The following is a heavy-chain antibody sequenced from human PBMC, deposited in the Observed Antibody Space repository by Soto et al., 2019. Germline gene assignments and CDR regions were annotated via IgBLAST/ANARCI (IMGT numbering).Heavy chain of an antibody. D-gene: IGHD2-2*01. J-gene: IGHJ3*01. Sequence: GGSLRLSCAASGFTSSTYDMSWVRQAPGKGLEWVSSIRSNGDNTYYADSVKGRFTISRDNSKNSLYLQMNSLRAEDTALYYCAMKGYCSRTPCYPPGWGLGTMVTVSS. V-gene: IGHV3-23*01. CDR3: AMKGYCSRTPCYPPG. CDR2: IRSNGDNT. CDR1: GFTSSTYD.